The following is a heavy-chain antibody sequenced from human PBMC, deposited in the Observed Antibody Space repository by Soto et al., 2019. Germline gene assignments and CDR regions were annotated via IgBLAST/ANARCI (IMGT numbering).Heavy chain of an antibody. CDR1: GGSISSGGYY. V-gene: IGHV4-31*03. CDR3: AREQLLTYYYYGMDV. D-gene: IGHD2-2*01. J-gene: IGHJ6*02. Sequence: SETLSLTCTVSGGSISSGGYYWSWIRQHPGKGLEWIGYIYYSGSTYYNPSLKSRVTISVDTSKNQFSLKLSSVAAADTAVYYCAREQLLTYYYYGMDVWGQGTTVTVSS. CDR2: IYYSGST.